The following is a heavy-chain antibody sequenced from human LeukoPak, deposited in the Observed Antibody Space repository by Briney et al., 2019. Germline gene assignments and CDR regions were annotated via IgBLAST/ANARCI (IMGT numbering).Heavy chain of an antibody. Sequence: PGGSLRLSCAVSGFTFSNFWMSWVRQAPGRGLEWVANIHPEGNEKYHVESVKGRFTISRDNAENLLFLQMNGLRVEDTAVYYCARGDDFSGDHWGQGTLVTVSS. CDR2: IHPEGNEK. CDR3: ARGDDFSGDH. V-gene: IGHV3-7*04. J-gene: IGHJ4*02. D-gene: IGHD1-1*01. CDR1: GFTFSNFW.